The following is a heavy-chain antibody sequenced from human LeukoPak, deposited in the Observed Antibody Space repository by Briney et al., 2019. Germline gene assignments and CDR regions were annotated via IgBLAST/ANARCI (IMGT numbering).Heavy chain of an antibody. CDR1: GGSISSSAYS. V-gene: IGHV4-39*01. CDR2: IYYSGST. D-gene: IGHD3-10*01. CDR3: ARSSFGELSLLPFDY. Sequence: PSETLSLTCAVSGGSISSSAYSWGWIRQPPGKGLEWIGSIYYSGSTYYNPSLKSRVTISVDTSKNQFSLKLSSVTAADTAVYYCARSSFGELSLLPFDYWGQGTLVTVSS. J-gene: IGHJ4*02.